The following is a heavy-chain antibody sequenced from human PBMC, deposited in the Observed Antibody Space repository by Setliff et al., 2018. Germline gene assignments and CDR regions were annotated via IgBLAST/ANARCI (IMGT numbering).Heavy chain of an antibody. J-gene: IGHJ3*01. CDR2: ISSYNDIT. D-gene: IGHD2-15*01. Sequence: ASVKVSCKSSAYIFNSYGISWVRQAPGQGLEWMGWISSYNDITNYAQRFQDRVTMTTDTSTSAAYMELRSLRSDDTAVYYCAISTLSICSGGTCPNAFDVWGQGTMVTVSS. CDR1: AYIFNSYG. CDR3: AISTLSICSGGTCPNAFDV. V-gene: IGHV1-18*01.